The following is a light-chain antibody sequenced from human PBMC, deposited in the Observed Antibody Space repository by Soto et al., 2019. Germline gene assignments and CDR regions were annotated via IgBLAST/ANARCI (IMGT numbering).Light chain of an antibody. J-gene: IGKJ1*01. Sequence: DIQMTQSPSTLSASLGDRVTITCRASESISAWLAWSQQKPGRAPKLLIYHSSILQGGVPSRFSGSGSGTEFTLTISSLQPDDFAFYHCQQYSRYSPTFGEGTKVELK. V-gene: IGKV1-5*03. CDR2: HSS. CDR1: ESISAW. CDR3: QQYSRYSPT.